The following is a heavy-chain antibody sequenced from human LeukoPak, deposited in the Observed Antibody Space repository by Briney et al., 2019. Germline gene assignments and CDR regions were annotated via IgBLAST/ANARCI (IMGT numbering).Heavy chain of an antibody. CDR1: GGSFSAFH. D-gene: IGHD2-15*01. V-gene: IGHV4-34*01. CDR3: AREPPNSGAWGDTIDY. J-gene: IGHJ4*02. Sequence: SETLSLTCAVYGGSFSAFHWNWIRQSPAKGLERLGEMKQSGTPRYNPSLQSRVTISVDKSKNQFSLNVRSVTAADTAVYHCAREPPNSGAWGDTIDYWGQGTLVTVSS. CDR2: MKQSGTP.